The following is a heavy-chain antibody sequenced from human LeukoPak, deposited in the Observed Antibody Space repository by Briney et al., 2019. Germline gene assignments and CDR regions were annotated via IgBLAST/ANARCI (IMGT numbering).Heavy chain of an antibody. CDR1: GGTFSSYA. D-gene: IGHD2-21*01. Sequence: SVKVSCKVSGGTFSSYAISWVRQAPGQGLEWMGRIVPTPAITNYAQNFRGRVTITADKSSNTVYMELSSLRSEDTAVYYCARRADCGGSCFINYFDSWGQGTLVTVSS. CDR2: IVPTPAIT. CDR3: ARRADCGGSCFINYFDS. V-gene: IGHV1-69*04. J-gene: IGHJ4*02.